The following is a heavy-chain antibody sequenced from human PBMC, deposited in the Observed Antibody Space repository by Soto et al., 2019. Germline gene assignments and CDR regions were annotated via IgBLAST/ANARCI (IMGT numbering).Heavy chain of an antibody. Sequence: GSLRLSCAASGFTFSSYGMHWVRQAPGKGLEWVAVISYDGSNKYYADSVKGRFTISRDNSKNTLYLQMNSLRAEDTAVYYCXXDFRXXDYDYLXGSYPSWXXXXGXXX. J-gene: IGHJ5*02. D-gene: IGHD3-16*01. CDR2: ISYDGSNK. CDR3: XXDFRXXDYDYLXGSYPSWXXX. CDR1: GFTFSSYG. V-gene: IGHV3-30*18.